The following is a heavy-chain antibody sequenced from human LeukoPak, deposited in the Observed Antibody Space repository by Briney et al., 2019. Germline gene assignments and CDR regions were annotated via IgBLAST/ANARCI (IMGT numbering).Heavy chain of an antibody. J-gene: IGHJ4*02. Sequence: GGSLRLSCAASGFTFSSYDMSWVRQAPGKGLEWVSAISGSGGSTYYADSVKGRFTISRDNSKNTLYLQMNSLRAEDTAVYYCAKDPLAVWFGESYFDYWGQGTLVTVSS. D-gene: IGHD3-10*01. CDR2: ISGSGGST. V-gene: IGHV3-23*01. CDR3: AKDPLAVWFGESYFDY. CDR1: GFTFSSYD.